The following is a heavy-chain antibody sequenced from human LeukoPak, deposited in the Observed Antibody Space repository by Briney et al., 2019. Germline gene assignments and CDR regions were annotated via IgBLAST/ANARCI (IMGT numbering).Heavy chain of an antibody. Sequence: GGSLRLSCAASGFTFSSYAMLWVRQAPGKGLEWVAVISYDGSNKYYADSVKGRFTISRDNSKNTLYLQMNSLRAEDTDVYYCARDQLEMATITYFDYWGQGTLVTVSS. J-gene: IGHJ4*02. CDR1: GFTFSSYA. D-gene: IGHD5-24*01. V-gene: IGHV3-30*04. CDR2: ISYDGSNK. CDR3: ARDQLEMATITYFDY.